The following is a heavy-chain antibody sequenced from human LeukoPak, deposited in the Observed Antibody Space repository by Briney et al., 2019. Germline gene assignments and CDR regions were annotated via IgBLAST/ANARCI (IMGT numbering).Heavy chain of an antibody. CDR3: ARSVSWGLLVRDDAFDI. CDR2: INYSGST. J-gene: IGHJ3*02. CDR1: GGSISSYH. Sequence: ETLSLTCTVSGGSISSYHWIWIRQPPGKGLEWIGYINYSGSTNYNPSLKSRVTTSVDTSKKQFSLKLRSVTAADTAVYYCARSVSWGLLVRDDAFDIWGQGTMVTVSS. V-gene: IGHV4-59*08. D-gene: IGHD2-21*01.